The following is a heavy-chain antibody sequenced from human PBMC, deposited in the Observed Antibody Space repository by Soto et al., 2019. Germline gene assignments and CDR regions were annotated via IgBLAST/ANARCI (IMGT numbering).Heavy chain of an antibody. J-gene: IGHJ6*02. CDR2: ISWDGGST. V-gene: IGHV3-43*01. Sequence: GGSLRLSCAASGFTFDDYTMHWVRQAPGKGLEWVSLISWDGGSTYYADSVKGRFTISRDNSKNSLYLQMNSLGTEDTALYYCAKDMVIAAAGTRQWDYYYYGMDVWGQGTTVTVSS. CDR3: AKDMVIAAAGTRQWDYYYYGMDV. D-gene: IGHD6-13*01. CDR1: GFTFDDYT.